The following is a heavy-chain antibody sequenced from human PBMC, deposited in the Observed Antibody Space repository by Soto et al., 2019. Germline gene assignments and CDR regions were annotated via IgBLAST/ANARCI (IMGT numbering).Heavy chain of an antibody. CDR2: SIPIFGTA. CDR3: ASPGMDV. Sequence: QVQLVQSGAEVKKPGSSVKVSCEASGGTFSSYAISWVRQAPGQGLEWMGGSIPIFGTANYAQKFQGRVTITADESTSTADMERSSLRAEDTAVYYCASPGMDVWGQGTTVTGSS. V-gene: IGHV1-69*01. J-gene: IGHJ6*02. CDR1: GGTFSSYA.